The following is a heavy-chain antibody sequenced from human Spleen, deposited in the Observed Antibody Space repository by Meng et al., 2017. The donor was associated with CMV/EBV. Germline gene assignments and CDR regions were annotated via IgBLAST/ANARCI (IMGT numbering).Heavy chain of an antibody. CDR1: GYTLTGYH. CDR2: INLNSGGT. D-gene: IGHD5-18*01. CDR3: VRDRDAGMASYYYYGMDV. J-gene: IGHJ6*02. V-gene: IGHV1-2*02. Sequence: ASVKVSCKASGYTLTGYHIHWVRQAPGQGPEWMGWINLNSGGTEYAQKFQGRLIMTRDTSISTAYMVLSSLRSDDTAVYYCVRDRDAGMASYYYYGMDVWGQGTTVTVSS.